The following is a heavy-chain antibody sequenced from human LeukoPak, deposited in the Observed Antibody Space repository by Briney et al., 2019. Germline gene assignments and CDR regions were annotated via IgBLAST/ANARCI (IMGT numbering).Heavy chain of an antibody. V-gene: IGHV4-4*09. Sequence: SETLSLTCTVSGGSISSYYWSWIRQPPGKGLEWIGYIYTSGSTNYNPSLKSRVTMSVDTSKNQFSLKLSSVTAADTAVYYCARHGGNVYFDYWGQGTLVTVSS. CDR1: GGSISSYY. CDR2: IYTSGST. CDR3: ARHGGNVYFDY. D-gene: IGHD4-23*01. J-gene: IGHJ4*02.